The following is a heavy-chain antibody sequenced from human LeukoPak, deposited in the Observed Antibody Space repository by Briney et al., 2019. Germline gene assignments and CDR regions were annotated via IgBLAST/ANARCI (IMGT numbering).Heavy chain of an antibody. V-gene: IGHV3-23*01. CDR3: AKDGVATGLTHFDY. CDR2: ISGTSTT. J-gene: IGHJ4*02. Sequence: PGGSLRLSCAASGFTFSSYAMSWVRQAPGMGLGWVSVISGTSTTDYADSVKGRFTISRDSSKNTLYLHMNSLRAEDTAVYYCAKDGVATGLTHFDYWGQGTLVTVSS. CDR1: GFTFSSYA. D-gene: IGHD5-12*01.